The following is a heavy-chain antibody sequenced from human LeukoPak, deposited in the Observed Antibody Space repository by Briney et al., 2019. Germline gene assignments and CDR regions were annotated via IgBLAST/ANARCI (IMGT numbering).Heavy chain of an antibody. CDR1: GGSISSGDYY. CDR3: ARDFTNSGVGWFDP. J-gene: IGHJ5*02. V-gene: IGHV4-30-4*08. D-gene: IGHD1-26*01. CDR2: IYYSGST. Sequence: PSQTLSLTCTVSGGSISSGDYYWSWIRQPPGKGLEWIGYIYYSGSTYYNPFLKSRVTISVDTSKNQFSLKLSSVTAADTAVYYCARDFTNSGVGWFDPWGQGTLVTVSS.